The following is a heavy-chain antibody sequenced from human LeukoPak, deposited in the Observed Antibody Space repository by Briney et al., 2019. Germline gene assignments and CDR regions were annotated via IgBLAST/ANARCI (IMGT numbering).Heavy chain of an antibody. J-gene: IGHJ3*02. D-gene: IGHD2-8*01. Sequence: GESVKISCKGSGYSFTIYWIGWVRQMPGKGLEWMGIIYPGDSDTRYSPSFQGQVTISADKSISTAYLQWSSLKASDTAMYYCARLRYCTNGVCPDAFDIWGQGTMVTVSS. V-gene: IGHV5-51*01. CDR3: ARLRYCTNGVCPDAFDI. CDR2: IYPGDSDT. CDR1: GYSFTIYW.